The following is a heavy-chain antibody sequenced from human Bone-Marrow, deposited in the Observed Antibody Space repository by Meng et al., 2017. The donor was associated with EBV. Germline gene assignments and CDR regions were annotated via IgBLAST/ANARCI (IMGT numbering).Heavy chain of an antibody. V-gene: IGHV1-2*02. CDR2: INPNSGGT. CDR3: AMGLATDFDY. CDR1: GYTSTGYY. D-gene: IGHD5-12*01. Sequence: QGTLVQSGAEGRKPGASLKVACKAYGYTSTGYYIHWVRQAPGQGLEWVGWINPNSGGTNYAEKFQGRVTMTRDTSITTAFMELSSLKSDDTAVYYCAMGLATDFDYWGQGTLVTVSS. J-gene: IGHJ4*02.